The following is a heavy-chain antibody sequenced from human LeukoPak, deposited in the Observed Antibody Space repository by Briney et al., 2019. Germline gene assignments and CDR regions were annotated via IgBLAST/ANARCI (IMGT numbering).Heavy chain of an antibody. V-gene: IGHV4-30-4*01. Sequence: SETLSLTCTVSGGSISSGNYYWSWIRQPPGKGLEWIGYIYFNGNTYYNPSLKSRITISIDTSKKQFALKLSSVTAADTAVYYCARDYGDHRVDYWGRGTLVTVSS. CDR3: ARDYGDHRVDY. CDR2: IYFNGNT. CDR1: GGSISSGNYY. J-gene: IGHJ4*02. D-gene: IGHD4-17*01.